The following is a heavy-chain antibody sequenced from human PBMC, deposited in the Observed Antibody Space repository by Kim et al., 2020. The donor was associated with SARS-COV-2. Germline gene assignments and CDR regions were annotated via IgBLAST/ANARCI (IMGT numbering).Heavy chain of an antibody. J-gene: IGHJ4*02. Sequence: SETLSLTCAVYGGSFSDYYWNWIRQPPGKGLEWIGEITHSGSTSYNPSLKSRITMSVDTSKNQFSLKLSSVTAADTAVYYCARESLLLQSLAHKRGYNYGHDYWGQGTLVTVSS. CDR1: GGSFSDYY. CDR3: ARESLLLQSLAHKRGYNYGHDY. V-gene: IGHV4-34*01. D-gene: IGHD5-18*01. CDR2: ITHSGST.